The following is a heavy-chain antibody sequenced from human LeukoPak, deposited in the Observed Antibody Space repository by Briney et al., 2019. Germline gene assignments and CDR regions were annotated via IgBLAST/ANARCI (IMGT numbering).Heavy chain of an antibody. J-gene: IGHJ4*02. CDR2: IWYDGINK. CDR1: GFTFSSYG. Sequence: PGRSLRLSCAASGFTFSSYGMHWVRQAPGKGLEWVAVIWYDGINKYYADSVKGRFTISRDNSKNTLYLQMNSLRAEDTAVYYCAKDQSQYSSSYLHYWGQRTLVTVSS. CDR3: AKDQSQYSSSYLHY. V-gene: IGHV3-33*06. D-gene: IGHD6-6*01.